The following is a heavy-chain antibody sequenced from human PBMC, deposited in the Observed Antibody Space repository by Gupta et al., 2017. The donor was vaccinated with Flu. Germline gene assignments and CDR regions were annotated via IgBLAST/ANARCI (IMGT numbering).Heavy chain of an antibody. CDR1: GGSISSSDSY. J-gene: IGHJ5*02. V-gene: IGHV4-31*03. D-gene: IGHD3-9*01. CDR2: IHYSGST. Sequence: QVQLQESGPGLVKPSQTLPLTCTVSGGSISSSDSYWSWLRQHPEKGLEWIGYIHYSGSTHHNPSFKSRVTISIDTSKNQFSLKLSSVTAADTAEYYCARGRGSGFSLGRGFDPWGPGTLVTVSS. CDR3: ARGRGSGFSLGRGFDP.